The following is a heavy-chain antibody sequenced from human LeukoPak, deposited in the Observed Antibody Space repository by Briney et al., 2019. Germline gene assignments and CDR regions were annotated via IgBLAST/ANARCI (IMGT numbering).Heavy chain of an antibody. CDR1: GDSISGKY. CDR2: IYSSGTT. D-gene: IGHD2-2*01. CDR3: ARLDILVPRAVEWFDP. J-gene: IGHJ5*01. V-gene: IGHV4-4*07. Sequence: SETLSLTCIVSGDSISGKYWSWIRRPAGKGLEWLGRIYSSGTTDYSPSLMSRVTMSLDTSKNHISLRLRSVTAADTAVYYCARLDILVPRAVEWFDPWGQGTVVTVSS.